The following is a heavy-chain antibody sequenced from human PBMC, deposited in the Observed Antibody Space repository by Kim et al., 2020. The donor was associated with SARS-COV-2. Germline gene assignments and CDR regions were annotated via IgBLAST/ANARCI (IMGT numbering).Heavy chain of an antibody. D-gene: IGHD4-17*01. CDR1: GYSFTSYW. CDR3: ARQDNVVPDYGDYVRKYYFDY. J-gene: IGHJ4*02. V-gene: IGHV5-51*01. Sequence: GESLKISCKGSGYSFTSYWIGWVRQMPGKGLEWMGIIYPGDSDTRYSPSFQGQVTISADKSISTAYLQWSSLKASDTAMYYCARQDNVVPDYGDYVRKYYFDYWGQGTLVTVSS. CDR2: IYPGDSDT.